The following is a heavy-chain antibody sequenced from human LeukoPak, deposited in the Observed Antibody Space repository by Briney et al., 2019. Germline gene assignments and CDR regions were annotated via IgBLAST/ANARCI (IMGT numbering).Heavy chain of an antibody. CDR1: GFTFSSYG. Sequence: GGSLRLSCAASGFTFSSYGMHWVRQAPGKGLEWVAVICDDGSIKYYADSVKGRFTISRDNSKNTLYLQMNSLRAGDTAVFYCARAGHPRWPVFDYWGQGTLVTVSS. D-gene: IGHD5-24*01. CDR2: ICDDGSIK. CDR3: ARAGHPRWPVFDY. J-gene: IGHJ4*02. V-gene: IGHV3-33*01.